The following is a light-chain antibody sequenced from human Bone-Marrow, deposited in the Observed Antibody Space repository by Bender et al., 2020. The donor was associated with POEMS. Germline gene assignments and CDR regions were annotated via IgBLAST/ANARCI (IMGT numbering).Light chain of an antibody. J-gene: IGLJ2*01. CDR1: SSDVGGYDY. CDR2: EVT. CDR3: SSYTSTNTHVL. Sequence: QSALTQPASVSGSPGQSITISCTGTSSDVGGYDYVSWYQHHPGKAPKLMIYEVTNRPSGVSNRFSGSKSGNTASLTISGLQAEDEADYHCSSYTSTNTHVLFGGGTKLTVL. V-gene: IGLV2-14*01.